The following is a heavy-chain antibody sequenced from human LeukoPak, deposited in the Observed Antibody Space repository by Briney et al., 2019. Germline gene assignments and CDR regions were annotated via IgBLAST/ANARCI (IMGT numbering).Heavy chain of an antibody. D-gene: IGHD1-1*01. Sequence: SETLSLTCTVSGGSISSYYWSWIRQPPGKGLEWIGYIYYSGSTNYNPSLKSRVTISVDTSKNQFSLKLSSVTAADTAVYYCARAARPGTTGTTSLDYWGQGTLVTVSS. CDR1: GGSISSYY. CDR3: ARAARPGTTGTTSLDY. J-gene: IGHJ4*02. V-gene: IGHV4-59*01. CDR2: IYYSGST.